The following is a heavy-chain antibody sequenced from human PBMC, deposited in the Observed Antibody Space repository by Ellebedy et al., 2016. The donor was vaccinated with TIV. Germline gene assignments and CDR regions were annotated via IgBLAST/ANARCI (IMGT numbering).Heavy chain of an antibody. CDR1: GFTFSSHW. Sequence: GGSLRLXXGASGFTFSSHWMHWVRQAPGKGLVWVSRINTDESSRTYADSVKGRFIVSRDNAKNSLYLQMNSLRDEDTAVYYCARQFAYWGQGTLVTVSS. J-gene: IGHJ4*02. CDR3: ARQFAY. CDR2: INTDESSR. V-gene: IGHV3-74*01. D-gene: IGHD2-21*01.